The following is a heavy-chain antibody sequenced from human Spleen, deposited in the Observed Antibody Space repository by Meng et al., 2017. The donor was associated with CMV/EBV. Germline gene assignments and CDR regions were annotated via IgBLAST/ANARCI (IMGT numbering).Heavy chain of an antibody. CDR3: ATSRPYSNYQLDY. D-gene: IGHD4-11*01. Sequence: ASVKVSCKASGYTFTSYDINWVRQAPGQGLEWMGLIDPSGDSTTYAQKFQGRATMTRDTSTSTVYMELSSLRSEDTAVYYCATSRPYSNYQLDYWGQGTLVTVSS. CDR2: IDPSGDST. V-gene: IGHV1-46*01. J-gene: IGHJ4*02. CDR1: GYTFTSYD.